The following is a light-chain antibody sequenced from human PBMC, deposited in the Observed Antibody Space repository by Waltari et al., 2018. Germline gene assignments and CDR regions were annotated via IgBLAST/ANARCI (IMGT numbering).Light chain of an antibody. J-gene: IGLJ1*01. CDR3: QVWETTRGHQGV. Sequence: YVLTQPPSVSVAPGNTATLTSGGDDGGSYRVHWYQQKPGQAPVLVIFYDNDRPSGIPERFSGSNSGNTATLTISRVEAGDEADYYCQVWETTRGHQGVFGPGTKVTVL. CDR2: YDN. V-gene: IGLV3-21*01. CDR1: DGGSYR.